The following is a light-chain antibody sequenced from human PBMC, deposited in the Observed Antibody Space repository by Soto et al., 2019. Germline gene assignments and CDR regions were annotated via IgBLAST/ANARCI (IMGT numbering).Light chain of an antibody. CDR1: RTISNW. Sequence: DTQMTQSPSTLSGSIGDRVTITCRASRTISNWVAWYQQKPGKAPKLLISDASDLERGVPSRFSGTGSGTEFTLTISSLQPDGSATYYCQQYDSYSWTFGQGTKV. CDR3: QQYDSYSWT. J-gene: IGKJ1*01. V-gene: IGKV1-5*01. CDR2: DAS.